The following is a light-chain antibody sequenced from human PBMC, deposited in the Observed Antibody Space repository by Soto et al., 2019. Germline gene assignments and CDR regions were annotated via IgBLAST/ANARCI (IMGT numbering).Light chain of an antibody. CDR1: QSITTW. J-gene: IGKJ2*03. Sequence: DIRMNQSPSTLSASVGDRVTITCRASQSITTWLAWYQQKPGKAPKLLIYKASTLHSGVPSRFSGSGSGTEFTLTISGLQPDDFATHYCQQYNSYLIYSFGQGTKVDIK. CDR3: QQYNSYLIYS. V-gene: IGKV1-5*03. CDR2: KAS.